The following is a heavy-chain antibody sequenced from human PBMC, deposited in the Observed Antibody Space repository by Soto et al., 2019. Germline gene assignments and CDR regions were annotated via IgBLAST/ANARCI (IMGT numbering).Heavy chain of an antibody. CDR1: GFTFSSYS. CDR2: ISSSSSTI. J-gene: IGHJ4*02. V-gene: IGHV3-48*02. Sequence: GGPLRLSCAASGFTFSSYSMNWVRQAPGKGLEWVSYISSSSSTIYYADSVKGRFTISRDNAKNSLYLQMNSLRDEDTAVYYCARDRLLRYFDWEFDYWGQGTLVTVSS. D-gene: IGHD3-9*01. CDR3: ARDRLLRYFDWEFDY.